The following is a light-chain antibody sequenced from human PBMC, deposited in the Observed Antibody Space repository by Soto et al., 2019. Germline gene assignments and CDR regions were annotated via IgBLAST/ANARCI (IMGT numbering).Light chain of an antibody. J-gene: IGLJ1*01. CDR3: AAWDASLIGYL. CDR1: TSNIGSKT. V-gene: IGLV1-44*01. CDR2: SND. Sequence: QSALTQSPSASGTPGQRVTMSCSGSTSNIGSKTVNWYRQLPGTAPKLLIYSNDQRPSGVPDRFSGSKSGTSASLAISGLQSEDEADYYCAAWDASLIGYLFGTGTKVTVL.